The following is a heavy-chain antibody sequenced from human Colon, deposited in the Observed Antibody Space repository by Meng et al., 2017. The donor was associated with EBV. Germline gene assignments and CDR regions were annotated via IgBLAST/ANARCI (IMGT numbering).Heavy chain of an antibody. CDR1: GDSISGDNW. V-gene: IGHV4-4*02. CDR2: IIHTGST. D-gene: IGHD4-17*01. CDR3: ASLYGDSSVWYLDL. J-gene: IGHJ2*01. Sequence: QVQLQESGPGLVKPSGTLSLTCTVSGDSISGDNWWSWVRQPPGKGLEWIGEIIHTGSTNYNPSLESRVTVSIDNSKNQFSLTLTSVTAADTAVYYCASLYGDSSVWYLDLWGRGTLVTVSS.